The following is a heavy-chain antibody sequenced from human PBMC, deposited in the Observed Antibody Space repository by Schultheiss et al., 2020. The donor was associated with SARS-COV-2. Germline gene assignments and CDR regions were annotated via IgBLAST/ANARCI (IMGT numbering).Heavy chain of an antibody. V-gene: IGHV1-2*06. CDR2: INPNSGGT. CDR1: GYTFTSYD. CDR3: ARMEGSSLFRDDGMDV. J-gene: IGHJ6*02. D-gene: IGHD2-15*01. Sequence: ASVKVSCKASGYTFTSYDINWVRQATGQGLEWMGRINPNSGGTNYAQKFQGRVTMTSDTSTSTAYMELNSRTSDDTAVYYCARMEGSSLFRDDGMDVWGQGTTVTVSS.